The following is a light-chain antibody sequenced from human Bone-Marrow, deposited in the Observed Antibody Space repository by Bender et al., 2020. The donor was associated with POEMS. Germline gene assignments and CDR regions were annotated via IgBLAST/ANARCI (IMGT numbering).Light chain of an antibody. CDR2: DVI. V-gene: IGLV2-14*03. CDR3: SAWDASLSGWV. CDR1: SSDVGGYIS. J-gene: IGLJ3*02. Sequence: QSALTQPASVSASPGQSTTISCTGTSSDVGGYISVSWYQQHPGKAPKLIIYDVINRPSGVPDRFSGSKSATSASLAISGVQADDEALYYCSAWDASLSGWVFGGGTKLTVL.